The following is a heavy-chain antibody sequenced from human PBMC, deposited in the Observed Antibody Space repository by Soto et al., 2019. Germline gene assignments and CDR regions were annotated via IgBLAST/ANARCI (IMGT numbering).Heavy chain of an antibody. CDR3: ERAGWGSGRALDV. V-gene: IGHV3-30-3*01. CDR1: GFTFSSYA. Sequence: QVQLVESGGGVVQPGRSLRLSCAASGFTFSSYAMHWVRQAPGKGLEWVAVISYDGSNKYYADSEKGRFTISRDNSKNTLYLQMNSLRAEDTAVYYCERAGWGSGRALDVWVQGTTVTVSS. CDR2: ISYDGSNK. D-gene: IGHD3-10*01. J-gene: IGHJ6*02.